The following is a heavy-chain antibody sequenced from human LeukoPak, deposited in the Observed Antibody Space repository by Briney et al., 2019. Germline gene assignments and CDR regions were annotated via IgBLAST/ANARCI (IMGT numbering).Heavy chain of an antibody. D-gene: IGHD6-13*01. CDR1: GFTFKFYG. V-gene: IGHV3-30*02. Sequence: GGSLRLSCAVSGFTFKFYGMHWVRQAPGKGLEWVAFIRYDGNIKYYADSVKGRFTISRDNSKNTLYLQMNSLTGEDTALYYCARDLSGSSSWVRFDYWGQGTLVTVSS. CDR2: IRYDGNIK. CDR3: ARDLSGSSSWVRFDY. J-gene: IGHJ4*02.